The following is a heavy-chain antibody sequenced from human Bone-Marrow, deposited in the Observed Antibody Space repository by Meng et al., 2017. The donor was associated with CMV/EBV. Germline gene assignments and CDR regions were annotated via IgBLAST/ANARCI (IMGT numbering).Heavy chain of an antibody. Sequence: SGPTLVKPTETLTLTCTVSGFSLSNARMGVSWIRQPPGKALEWLAHIFSNDEKSYSTSLKSRLTISKDTSKSQVVLTMTNMDPVDTATYYCAHRQYDFWSGYYPFDYWGQGTLVTVSS. CDR1: GFSLSNARMG. D-gene: IGHD3-3*01. CDR2: IFSNDEK. J-gene: IGHJ4*02. CDR3: AHRQYDFWSGYYPFDY. V-gene: IGHV2-26*01.